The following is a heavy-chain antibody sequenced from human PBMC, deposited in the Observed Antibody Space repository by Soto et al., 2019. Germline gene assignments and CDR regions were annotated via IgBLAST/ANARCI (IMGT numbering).Heavy chain of an antibody. Sequence: ASVKVSCKAPGYTFTGYYMHWVRQAPGQGLEWMGWINPNSGGTNYARKFQGRVTMTRDTSISTAYMELSRLRSDDTAVYYCAREGYYDSSGYTNYGMDVWGQGTTVTVSS. V-gene: IGHV1-2*02. J-gene: IGHJ6*02. D-gene: IGHD3-22*01. CDR3: AREGYYDSSGYTNYGMDV. CDR1: GYTFTGYY. CDR2: INPNSGGT.